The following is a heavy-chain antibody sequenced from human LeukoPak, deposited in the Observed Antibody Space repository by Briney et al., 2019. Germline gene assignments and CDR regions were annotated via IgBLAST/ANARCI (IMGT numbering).Heavy chain of an antibody. CDR1: GGSFSDYY. V-gene: IGHV4-34*01. Sequence: PSETLSLTCAVYGGSFSDYYWSWIRQPPGKGLEWIGSIYYSGSTYYNPSLKSRVTISVDTSKNQFSLKLSSVTAADTAVYYCARLSTLMVYAPQYYFDYWGQGTLVTVSS. CDR3: ARLSTLMVYAPQYYFDY. J-gene: IGHJ4*02. D-gene: IGHD2-8*01. CDR2: IYYSGST.